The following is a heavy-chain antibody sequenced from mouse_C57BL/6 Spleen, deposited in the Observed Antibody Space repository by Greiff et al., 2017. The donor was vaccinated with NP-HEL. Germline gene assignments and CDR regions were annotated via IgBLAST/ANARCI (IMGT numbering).Heavy chain of an antibody. CDR2: IYPGSGST. J-gene: IGHJ4*01. D-gene: IGHD2-10*01. CDR1: GYTFTSYW. CDR3: ARGGGLPGAMDY. Sequence: QVQLQQPGAELVKPGASVKMSCKASGYTFTSYWITWVKQRPGQGLEWIGDIYPGSGSTNYNEKFKSKATLTVDTSSSTAYMQLSSRTSEDSAVYYWARGGGLPGAMDYWGQGTSVTVSS. V-gene: IGHV1-55*01.